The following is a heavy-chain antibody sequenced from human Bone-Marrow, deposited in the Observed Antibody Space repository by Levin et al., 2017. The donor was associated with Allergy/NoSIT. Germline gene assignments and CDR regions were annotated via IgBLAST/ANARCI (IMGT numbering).Heavy chain of an antibody. J-gene: IGHJ3*02. Sequence: GESLKISCQASGYTLTGYYLHWVRQAPGHGPEWMGWLNPDTGATNYAESFQGRVTMTRDTSIRTAYMELSRLTSDDTAIYYCARANWETLGAFDIWGQGTVVTVSS. CDR3: ARANWETLGAFDI. V-gene: IGHV1-2*02. CDR1: GYTLTGYY. D-gene: IGHD7-27*01. CDR2: LNPDTGAT.